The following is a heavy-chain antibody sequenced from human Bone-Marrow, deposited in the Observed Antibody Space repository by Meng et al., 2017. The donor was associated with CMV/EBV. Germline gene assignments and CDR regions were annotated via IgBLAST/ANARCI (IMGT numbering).Heavy chain of an antibody. Sequence: SAGSISSGGYYWSWIRQHPGKGLEWIGYIYYSGSTYYNPSLKSRVTISVDTSKNQFSLKLSSVTAADTAVYYCARTYGDYVPWDDYWGQGTLVTVSS. CDR2: IYYSGST. CDR1: AGSISSGGYY. D-gene: IGHD4-17*01. V-gene: IGHV4-31*02. J-gene: IGHJ4*02. CDR3: ARTYGDYVPWDDY.